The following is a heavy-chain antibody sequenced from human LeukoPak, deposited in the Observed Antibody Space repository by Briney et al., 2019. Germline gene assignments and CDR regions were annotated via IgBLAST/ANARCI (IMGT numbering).Heavy chain of an antibody. CDR2: MNPNSGNT. D-gene: IGHD5-18*01. CDR1: GGTFSSYA. Sequence: ASVKVSCKASGGTFSSYAINWVRQATGQGLEWMGWMNPNSGNTGYAQKFQGRVTITRNTSISTAYMELSSLRSEDTAVYYCARVRGSYGAFDYWGQGTLVTVSS. CDR3: ARVRGSYGAFDY. V-gene: IGHV1-8*03. J-gene: IGHJ4*02.